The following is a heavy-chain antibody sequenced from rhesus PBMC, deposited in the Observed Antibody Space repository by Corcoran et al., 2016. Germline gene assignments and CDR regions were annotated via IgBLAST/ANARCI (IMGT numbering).Heavy chain of an antibody. Sequence: QVQLQESGPAVVKPSETLSLTCAVSGDSIRNSNKWGRWIRQFPGAGLEWIGGIYRIGGINEYKSSIKSRVSISMDTSKNQFSLKVNSVTAADVAIYYCVRHTIDSGKPSYFEFWGQGAPVTVSS. J-gene: IGHJ1*01. D-gene: IGHD3-16*01. CDR1: GDSIRNSNKW. CDR2: IYRIGGIN. V-gene: IGHV4-93*02. CDR3: VRHTIDSGKPSYFEF.